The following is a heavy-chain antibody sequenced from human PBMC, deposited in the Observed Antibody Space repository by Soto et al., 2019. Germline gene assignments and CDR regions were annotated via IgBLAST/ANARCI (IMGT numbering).Heavy chain of an antibody. CDR3: AKDILFGETSYYYGMDV. V-gene: IGHV3-9*01. J-gene: IGHJ6*01. Sequence: EVQLVESGGGLVQPGRSLRLSCGASGFTFDDYATHWVRQAPGKGLEWVSGISWNSARIDYADSVKGRFTISRDNAKNSLYLQMNSLRAEDTALYYCAKDILFGETSYYYGMDVWGQGTTVTFSP. D-gene: IGHD3-10*01. CDR2: ISWNSARI. CDR1: GFTFDDYA.